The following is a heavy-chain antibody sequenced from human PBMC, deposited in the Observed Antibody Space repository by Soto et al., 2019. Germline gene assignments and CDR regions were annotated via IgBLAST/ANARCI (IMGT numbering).Heavy chain of an antibody. J-gene: IGHJ4*02. CDR1: GFTFSNYA. CDR2: FTGSSGRT. V-gene: IGHV3-23*01. Sequence: PGGSLRLSCAASGFTFSNYAMNWVRQAPGKGLEWVSGFTGSSGRTFYADSVKGRFTISRDNSKNTLYLQMNSLRAEDTAVYYCTKANRYCSGANCFTFDYWGLGTLVTVSS. D-gene: IGHD2-15*01. CDR3: TKANRYCSGANCFTFDY.